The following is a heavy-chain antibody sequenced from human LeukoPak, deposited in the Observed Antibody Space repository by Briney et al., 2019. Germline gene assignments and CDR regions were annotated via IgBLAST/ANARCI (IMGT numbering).Heavy chain of an antibody. CDR3: ARGLY. CDR1: GGSISGSGYY. J-gene: IGHJ4*02. Sequence: PSETLSLTCTVSGGSISGSGYYWGWIRQPPGKGLEWIGSIFYSGSTYYSPSLKSRVTISVDTSKNQFSLKVTSVTAADTAVYYCARGLYWGQGTLVTVSS. CDR2: IFYSGST. V-gene: IGHV4-39*01.